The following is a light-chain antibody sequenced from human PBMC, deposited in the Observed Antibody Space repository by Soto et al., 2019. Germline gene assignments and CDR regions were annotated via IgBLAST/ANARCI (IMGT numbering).Light chain of an antibody. V-gene: IGKV1-39*01. J-gene: IGKJ5*01. CDR2: AAS. CDR1: QSISSY. Sequence: DIQLTQSPSFLSASVGDRVTITCRASQSISSYLNWYQQKPGKAPKLLIYAASSLQSGVPSRFSGSGSGTDFTLTISSLQSEDFAVYYCQQYNDWPPITFGQGTRLENK. CDR3: QQYNDWPPIT.